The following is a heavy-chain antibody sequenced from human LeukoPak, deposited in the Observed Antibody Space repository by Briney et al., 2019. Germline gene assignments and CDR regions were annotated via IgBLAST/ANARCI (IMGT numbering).Heavy chain of an antibody. CDR2: IYHSGST. Sequence: PSETLSLTCTVSGGSISIYHWSWIRQPPGKGLEWIGYIYHSGSTNYNPSLQSRVTISVDTSKNQFPLNLNSVTAADTAVYYCARGGAARLHFQNWGQGTLVTVSS. V-gene: IGHV4-59*01. CDR3: ARGGAARLHFQN. D-gene: IGHD6-6*01. J-gene: IGHJ1*01. CDR1: GGSISIYH.